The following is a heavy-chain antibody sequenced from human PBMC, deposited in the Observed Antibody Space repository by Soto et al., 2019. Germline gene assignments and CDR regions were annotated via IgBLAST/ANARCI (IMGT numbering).Heavy chain of an antibody. CDR3: ARDGGYSVGATKVFYYYYGMDV. CDR1: GFTFSSYG. D-gene: IGHD1-26*01. CDR2: IWYDGSNK. V-gene: IGHV3-33*01. Sequence: GGSLRLSCAASGFTFSSYGMHWVRQAPGKGLEWVAVIWYDGSNKYYADSVKGRFTISRDNSKNTLYLQMNSLRAEDTAVYYCARDGGYSVGATKVFYYYYGMDVWGQGTTVTVSS. J-gene: IGHJ6*02.